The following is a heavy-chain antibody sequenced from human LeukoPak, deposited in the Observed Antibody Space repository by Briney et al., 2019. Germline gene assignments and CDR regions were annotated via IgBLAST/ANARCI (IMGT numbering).Heavy chain of an antibody. J-gene: IGHJ6*03. D-gene: IGHD3-16*01. V-gene: IGHV3-7*01. Sequence: GGSLRLSCAASGLIFSSYWMTWVRQAPGKGLEWVANIKQDGSEKYYVDSVKGRFTISRDNAKKSLYLQMNSLRVEDTAAYYCVGGSHMDVWGKGTTVTVFS. CDR1: GLIFSSYW. CDR3: VGGSHMDV. CDR2: IKQDGSEK.